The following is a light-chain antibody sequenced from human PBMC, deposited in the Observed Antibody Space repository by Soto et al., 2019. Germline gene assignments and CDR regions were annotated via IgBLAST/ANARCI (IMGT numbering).Light chain of an antibody. CDR3: LLDSGGDVV. Sequence: QAVVTQEPSLTVSPGGTVTLTCASSPGAVTSSYYPNWFQRKPGQAPRTLIYHTTNRHSWTPARFSHSLLGGKAALTLSGVQPEDEAEYFCLLDSGGDVVFGGGTKLTVL. CDR1: PGAVTSSYY. J-gene: IGLJ2*01. CDR2: HTT. V-gene: IGLV7-43*01.